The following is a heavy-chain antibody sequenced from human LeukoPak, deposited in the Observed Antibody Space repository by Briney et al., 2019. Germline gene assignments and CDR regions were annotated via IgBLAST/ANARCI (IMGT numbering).Heavy chain of an antibody. CDR1: GHSFTSYG. CDR2: ISPNSGGT. V-gene: IGHV1-2*06. Sequence: ASVKVSCKASGHSFTSYGVSWVRQAPGQGLEWMGRISPNSGGTNYAQKFQGRVTMTRDTSISTAYIEVSRLRSGDTAVYYCARVSSPLQYNWFDPWGQGTLITVSS. J-gene: IGHJ5*02. D-gene: IGHD1-14*01. CDR3: ARVSSPLQYNWFDP.